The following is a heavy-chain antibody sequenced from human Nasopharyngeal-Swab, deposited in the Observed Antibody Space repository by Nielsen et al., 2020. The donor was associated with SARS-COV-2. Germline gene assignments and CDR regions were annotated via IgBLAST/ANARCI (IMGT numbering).Heavy chain of an antibody. J-gene: IGHJ4*02. CDR1: GYTFTNYW. CDR3: ARGAGSGYYVTFDY. Sequence: QISCKASGYTFTNYWIGWVRQMPGKGLAWMGIFYPADSDSRYGPSFQGHVTISADKSIDTAYLQWNSLKASDTAMYYCARGAGSGYYVTFDYWGQGTLLTVSS. D-gene: IGHD5-12*01. CDR2: FYPADSDS. V-gene: IGHV5-51*01.